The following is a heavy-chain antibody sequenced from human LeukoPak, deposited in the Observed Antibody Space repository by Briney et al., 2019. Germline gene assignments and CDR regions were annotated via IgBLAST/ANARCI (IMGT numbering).Heavy chain of an antibody. CDR2: IYYTGST. D-gene: IGHD3-22*01. J-gene: IGHJ4*02. CDR3: ARGLYDSSAYYHFDY. Sequence: SETLSLTCTVSGGSISRSSYYWGWIRQPPGKGLEWIGNIYYTGSTYYNPSLESRVTMSVDTSKNQFSLKLSSVTAADTAVYSCARGLYDSSAYYHFDYWGRGTLVTVSS. V-gene: IGHV4-39*07. CDR1: GGSISRSSYY.